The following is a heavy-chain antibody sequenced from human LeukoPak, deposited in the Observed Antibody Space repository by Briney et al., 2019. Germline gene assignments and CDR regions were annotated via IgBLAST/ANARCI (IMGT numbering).Heavy chain of an antibody. J-gene: IGHJ3*02. CDR1: GGSFSGYY. D-gene: IGHD3-10*01. CDR2: INHSGST. Sequence: SETLSLTCAVYGGSFSGYYWSWIRQPPGKGLEWIGEINHSGSTNYNPSLKSRVTISVDTSKNQFSLKLSSVTAADTAVYYCARDLVGSGSSDDAFDIWGQGTMVTVSS. V-gene: IGHV4-34*01. CDR3: ARDLVGSGSSDDAFDI.